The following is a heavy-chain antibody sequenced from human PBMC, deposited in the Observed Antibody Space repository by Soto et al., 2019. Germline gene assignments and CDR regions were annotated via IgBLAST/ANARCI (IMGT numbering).Heavy chain of an antibody. V-gene: IGHV4-59*01. J-gene: IGHJ4*02. CDR2: IYYSGST. CDR3: AREVIWSGYFDY. Sequence: PSETLSLTCTVSGGSISSYYWSWIRQPPGKGLEWIGYIYYSGSTDYNPSLKSRVTISVDTSKNQFSLKLSSVTAADTAVYYWAREVIWSGYFDYWGQGTLVTVSS. CDR1: GGSISSYY. D-gene: IGHD3-3*01.